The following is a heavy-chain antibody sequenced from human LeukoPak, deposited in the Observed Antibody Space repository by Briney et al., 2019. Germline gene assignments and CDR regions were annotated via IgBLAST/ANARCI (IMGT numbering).Heavy chain of an antibody. V-gene: IGHV4-30-4*08. CDR1: GGSISSGGYY. CDR3: ARDTLAARPGGDYYYGMDV. J-gene: IGHJ6*02. Sequence: PSETLSLTCTVSGGSISSGGYYWSWIRQHPGKGLEWIGYIYYSGSTYYNPSLKSRVTISVDTSKNQFSLKLSSVTAADTAVYYCARDTLAARPGGDYYYGMDVWGQGTTVTVSS. CDR2: IYYSGST. D-gene: IGHD6-6*01.